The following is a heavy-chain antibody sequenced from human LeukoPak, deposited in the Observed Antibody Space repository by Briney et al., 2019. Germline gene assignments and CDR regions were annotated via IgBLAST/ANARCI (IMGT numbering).Heavy chain of an antibody. V-gene: IGHV3-23*01. CDR2: ISGSGGGT. Sequence: GTPRPSPAASGFPLRCYAITSGRPASGKGLQLVSAISGSGGGTYYADSVKGRFTISRDNSKNKLYLQMNSLRAEDTAVYYCAKDKGYIVVVPDYAMDVWGQGTTVTVSS. CDR1: GFPLRCYA. CDR3: AKDKGYIVVVPDYAMDV. D-gene: IGHD2-2*01. J-gene: IGHJ6*02.